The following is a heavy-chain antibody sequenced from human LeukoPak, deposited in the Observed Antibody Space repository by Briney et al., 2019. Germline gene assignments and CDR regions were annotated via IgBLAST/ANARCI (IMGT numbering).Heavy chain of an antibody. V-gene: IGHV3-11*04. Sequence: GGSLRLSCAASGFTFSDHYMNWIRQAPGKGLEWVSYISSTGSSMYYADSVKGRFTISRDNAKNSLYLQMNSLRTGDTAVYYCARKTYGGNSWYFDYWGQGTLVTVSS. CDR3: ARKTYGGNSWYFDY. J-gene: IGHJ4*02. D-gene: IGHD4-23*01. CDR2: ISSTGSSM. CDR1: GFTFSDHY.